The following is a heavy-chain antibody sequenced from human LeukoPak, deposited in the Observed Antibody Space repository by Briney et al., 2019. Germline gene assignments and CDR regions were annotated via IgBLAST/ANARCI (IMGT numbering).Heavy chain of an antibody. Sequence: SETLSLTCTVSGGSIRSSYYYWGWIRQPPGKGLEWIGSIYDSGSTCYNPSLKSRVTISVDTSKNQFSLKLNSVTAADTAVYYCVRRTSGSYSDYWGQGTLVTVSS. J-gene: IGHJ4*02. CDR1: GGSIRSSYYY. V-gene: IGHV4-39*01. CDR2: IYDSGST. CDR3: VRRTSGSYSDY. D-gene: IGHD1-26*01.